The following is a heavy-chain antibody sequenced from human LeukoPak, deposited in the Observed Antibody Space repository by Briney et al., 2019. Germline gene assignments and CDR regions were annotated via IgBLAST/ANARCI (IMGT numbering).Heavy chain of an antibody. CDR3: AKDLNEITIFGVVIRNYYYYGMDV. V-gene: IGHV3-66*01. CDR2: IYSGGST. CDR1: GFTVSSNY. Sequence: GGSLRLSCAASGFTVSSNYMSWVRQAPGKGLEWVSVIYSGGSTYYADSVKGRFTISRDNSKNTLYLQMNSLRAEDTAVYYCAKDLNEITIFGVVIRNYYYYGMDVWGQGTTVTVSS. J-gene: IGHJ6*02. D-gene: IGHD3-3*01.